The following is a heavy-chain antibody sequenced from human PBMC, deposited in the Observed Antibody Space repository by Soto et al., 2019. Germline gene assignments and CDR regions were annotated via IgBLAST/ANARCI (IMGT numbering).Heavy chain of an antibody. D-gene: IGHD6-19*01. CDR3: ARGYTSGLTFDF. Sequence: QVQLVQSGAEVKQPGASASVSCKASGYNFTTYVVHWLRQAPGQGPEWMGWINCGSGNTVYSQNFQGRVTFTRDTSARTAYMDLNSLTSGDTAVYYCARGYTSGLTFDFWGRGTLVTVSS. CDR2: INCGSGNT. CDR1: GYNFTTYV. J-gene: IGHJ4*02. V-gene: IGHV1-3*01.